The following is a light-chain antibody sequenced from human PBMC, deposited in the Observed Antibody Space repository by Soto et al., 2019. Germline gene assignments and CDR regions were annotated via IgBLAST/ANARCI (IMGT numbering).Light chain of an antibody. CDR3: CSYAGNRVI. CDR1: SSDVGGYNY. CDR2: EVS. J-gene: IGLJ2*01. Sequence: QSALTQPPSASGSPGQSVTISCTGTSSDVGGYNYVSWYQQHPGKAPKLMIYEVSKRPSGVPDRFSGSKSGNTASLTVSGLQAEDEADYYCCSYAGNRVIFGGGTQLTVL. V-gene: IGLV2-8*01.